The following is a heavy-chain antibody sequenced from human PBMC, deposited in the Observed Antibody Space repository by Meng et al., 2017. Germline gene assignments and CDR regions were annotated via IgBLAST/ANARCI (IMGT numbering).Heavy chain of an antibody. Sequence: LVQSGAEVKKPGASVKVSCKASGYTFTGYYMHWVRQAPGQGLEWMGRINPNGGGTNYAQKFQGRVTMTRDTSISTAYMELSRLISDDTAVYYCARGYYGSGLFDPWGQGTLVTVSS. CDR1: GYTFTGYY. V-gene: IGHV1-2*06. J-gene: IGHJ5*02. CDR3: ARGYYGSGLFDP. D-gene: IGHD3-10*01. CDR2: INPNGGGT.